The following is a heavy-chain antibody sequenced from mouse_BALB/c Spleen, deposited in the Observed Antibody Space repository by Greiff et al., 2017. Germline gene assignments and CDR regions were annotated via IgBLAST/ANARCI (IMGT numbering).Heavy chain of an antibody. V-gene: IGHV1-20*02. Sequence: VQLQQSGPELVKPGASVKISCKASGYSFTGYFMNWVMQSHGKSLEWIGRINPYNGDTFYNQKFKGKATLTVDKSSSTAHMELRSLASEDSAVYYCARGGQPDYYAMDYWGQGTSVTVSS. J-gene: IGHJ4*01. D-gene: IGHD1-1*02. CDR3: ARGGQPDYYAMDY. CDR1: GYSFTGYF. CDR2: INPYNGDT.